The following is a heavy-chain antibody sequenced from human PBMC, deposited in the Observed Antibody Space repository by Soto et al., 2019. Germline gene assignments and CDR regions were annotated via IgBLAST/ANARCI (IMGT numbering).Heavy chain of an antibody. D-gene: IGHD1-26*01. J-gene: IGHJ4*02. CDR1: GFTFKNYW. V-gene: IGHV3-7*01. CDR2: IKEDGSET. CDR3: AKGVSWDLDY. Sequence: EVQLVESGGGLVQPGGSLRLSCAASGFTFKNYWMSWLRQAPGKGLEGAANIKEDGSETYYVDSVKGRFTISRDNAKNSMYLQMNSLRAEDTAVYYCAKGVSWDLDYWGQGALVTVSS.